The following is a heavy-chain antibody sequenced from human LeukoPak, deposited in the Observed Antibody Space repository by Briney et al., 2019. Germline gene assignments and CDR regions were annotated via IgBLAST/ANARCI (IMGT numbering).Heavy chain of an antibody. Sequence: PSETLSLTCAVSGGSISSSNWWSWVRQPPGKGLEWIGEIYHSGSTNYNPSLKSRVTISVDTSKNQFSLKLSSVTAADTAVYYCARQGNFWSGYSPFDYWGQGTLVTVSS. CDR2: IYHSGST. J-gene: IGHJ4*02. V-gene: IGHV4-4*02. CDR1: GGSISSSNW. CDR3: ARQGNFWSGYSPFDY. D-gene: IGHD3-3*01.